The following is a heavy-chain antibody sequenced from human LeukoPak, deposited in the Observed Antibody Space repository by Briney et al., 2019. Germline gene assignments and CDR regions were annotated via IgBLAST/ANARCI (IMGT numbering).Heavy chain of an antibody. CDR1: GGSFSGYY. D-gene: IGHD3-16*01. J-gene: IGHJ6*03. Sequence: SETLSLTCAVYGGSFSGYYWSWIRQPPGKGLEWIGYIYYSGSTNYNPSLKSRVTISVDTSKNQFSLKLSSVTAADTAVHYCARASLLRGRYYYMDVWGKGTTVTISS. V-gene: IGHV4-59*01. CDR2: IYYSGST. CDR3: ARASLLRGRYYYMDV.